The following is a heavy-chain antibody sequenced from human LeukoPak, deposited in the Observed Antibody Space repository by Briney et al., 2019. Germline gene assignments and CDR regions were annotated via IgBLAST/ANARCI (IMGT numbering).Heavy chain of an antibody. CDR1: GYTFTSYY. CDR3: ARVASPNYQLLSPNWFDP. J-gene: IGHJ5*02. V-gene: IGHV1-46*01. D-gene: IGHD2-2*01. Sequence: GASVKVSCKASGYTFTSYYMHWVRQAPGQGLEWMGIINPSGGSTSYAQKFQGRVTMTRDTSISTVYMELSSLRSEDTAVYYCARVASPNYQLLSPNWFDPWGQGTLVTVSS. CDR2: INPSGGST.